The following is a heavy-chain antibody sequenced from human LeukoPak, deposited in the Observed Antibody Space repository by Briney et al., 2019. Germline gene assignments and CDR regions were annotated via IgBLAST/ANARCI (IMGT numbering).Heavy chain of an antibody. CDR3: ARKFYGSGSYYNR. D-gene: IGHD3-10*01. J-gene: IGHJ4*02. CDR1: GGSFSGYY. CDR2: INHSGST. Sequence: SETLSLTCAVYGGSFSGYYWSWIRQPPGKGLEWIGEINHSGSTNYNPSLKSRVTISVDTSKNQFSLKLSSVTAADTAVYYCARKFYGSGSYYNRWGQGTPVTVSS. V-gene: IGHV4-34*01.